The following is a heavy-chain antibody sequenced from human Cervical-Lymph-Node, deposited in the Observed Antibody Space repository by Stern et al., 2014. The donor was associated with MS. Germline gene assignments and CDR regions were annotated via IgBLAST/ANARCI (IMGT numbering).Heavy chain of an antibody. J-gene: IGHJ4*02. D-gene: IGHD1-1*01. CDR1: GGTFSSYA. CDR2: IIPIFGTA. CDR3: ARDKTTFSVLNY. Sequence: MQLVESGAEVKKPGSSVKVSCKASGGTFSSYAISWVRQAPGQGLEWLGGIIPIFGTANYAQKFQGRVTITADESTSTAYMELSSLRSEDTAVYYCARDKTTFSVLNYWGQGTLVTVSS. V-gene: IGHV1-69*01.